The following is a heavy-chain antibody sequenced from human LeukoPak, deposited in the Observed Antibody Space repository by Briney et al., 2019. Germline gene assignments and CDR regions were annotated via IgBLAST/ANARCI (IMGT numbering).Heavy chain of an antibody. J-gene: IGHJ5*02. CDR3: ATVKYDYGDPVGWFDP. Sequence: AGGSLRLFCGASGFLFSASAVTWLRQARGKALEWVSHILSTGTTYYADSVRGRFTISRDNSKNTLYLLMTSLRADDTAVYYCATVKYDYGDPVGWFDPWGQGTLVTVSS. CDR2: ILSTGTT. V-gene: IGHV3-23*01. CDR1: GFLFSASA. D-gene: IGHD4-17*01.